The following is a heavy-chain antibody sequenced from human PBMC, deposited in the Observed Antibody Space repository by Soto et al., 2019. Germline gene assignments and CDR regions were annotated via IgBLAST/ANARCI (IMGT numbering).Heavy chain of an antibody. CDR1: GDSVSSNSAA. Sequence: SQTLSLTCAISGDSVSSNSAAWNWIRQSPSRGLEWLGRTYYRSKWYNDYAVSVKSRITINPDTSKNQFSLQLNSVTPEDTAVYYCARGSAYYDILTGYYKGPYFDYWGQGTLVTV. J-gene: IGHJ4*02. V-gene: IGHV6-1*01. D-gene: IGHD3-9*01. CDR2: TYYRSKWYN. CDR3: ARGSAYYDILTGYYKGPYFDY.